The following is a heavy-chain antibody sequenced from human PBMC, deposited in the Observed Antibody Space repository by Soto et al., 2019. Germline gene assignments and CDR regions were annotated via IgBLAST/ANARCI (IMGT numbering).Heavy chain of an antibody. V-gene: IGHV4-39*01. CDR3: ARHRGSGWFSDAFDI. CDR2: VYYSGTT. J-gene: IGHJ3*02. D-gene: IGHD6-19*01. Sequence: QLQLQESGPGLVKPSETLSLTCTVSGGSISSSNYYWGWIRQPPGKGLEWIGSVYYSGTTYYNPSLKSRVTMSVDTSENQFSLELSSVTAADTAVYYCARHRGSGWFSDAFDIWGQGTMVTVSS. CDR1: GGSISSSNYY.